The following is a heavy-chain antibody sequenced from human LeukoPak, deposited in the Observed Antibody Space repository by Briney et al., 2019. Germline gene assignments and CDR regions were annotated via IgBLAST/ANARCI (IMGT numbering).Heavy chain of an antibody. CDR1: GFTFSTYN. CDR2: INKAGDSI. D-gene: IGHD3-22*01. CDR3: ELDSYDSSPSHIWFDP. J-gene: IGHJ5*02. V-gene: IGHV3-48*03. Sequence: GGSLRLSCVGSGFTFSTYNMNWFRQAPGKGLEWVSYINKAGDSIYYAHSVKGRFTISRDNAKNSLYLQMSSLRVEDTAVYYCELDSYDSSPSHIWFDPWGQGTLVTVSS.